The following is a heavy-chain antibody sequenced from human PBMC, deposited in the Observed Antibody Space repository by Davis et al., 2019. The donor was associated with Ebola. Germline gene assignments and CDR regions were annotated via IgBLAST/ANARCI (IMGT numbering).Heavy chain of an antibody. J-gene: IGHJ6*02. CDR3: AREELWLQAGIYYYYGMDV. CDR2: IKQDGSEK. D-gene: IGHD5-18*01. Sequence: GESLKISCAASGFTFSDYYMSWIRQAPGKGLEWVANIKQDGSEKYYADSVKGRFTISRDNSKNTLYLQMNSLRAEDTAVYYCAREELWLQAGIYYYYGMDVWGQGTTVTVSS. CDR1: GFTFSDYY. V-gene: IGHV3-7*01.